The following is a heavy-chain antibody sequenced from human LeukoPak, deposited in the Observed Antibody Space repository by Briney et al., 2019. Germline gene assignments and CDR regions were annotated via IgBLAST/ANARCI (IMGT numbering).Heavy chain of an antibody. CDR2: ISSSGFGI. Sequence: GGSLRLSCTTSTFIFSDYYMDWLRQAPGKGLEWVSSISSSGFGIFYSDSVKGRFTISRDNAKNSLYLQMNSLRAEDTAVYYCARAQQLVSHGFDYWGQGTLVTVSS. V-gene: IGHV3-11*01. CDR1: TFIFSDYY. CDR3: ARAQQLVSHGFDY. D-gene: IGHD6-13*01. J-gene: IGHJ4*02.